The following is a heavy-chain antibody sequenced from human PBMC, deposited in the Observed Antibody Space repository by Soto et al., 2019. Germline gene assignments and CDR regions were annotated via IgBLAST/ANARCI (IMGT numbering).Heavy chain of an antibody. CDR1: GFTFSSYG. V-gene: IGHV3-33*01. CDR2: IWYDGSNK. Sequence: SLRLSCAASGFTFSSYGMHWVRQAPGKGLEWVAVIWYDGSNKYYADSVKGRFTISRDNSKNTLYLQMNSLRAEDTAVYYCARDRATFNYYYYYGMDVWGQGTTVTVSS. J-gene: IGHJ6*02. D-gene: IGHD3-16*01. CDR3: ARDRATFNYYYYYGMDV.